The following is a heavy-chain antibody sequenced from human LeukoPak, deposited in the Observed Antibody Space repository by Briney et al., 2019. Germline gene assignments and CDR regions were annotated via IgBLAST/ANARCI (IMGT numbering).Heavy chain of an antibody. Sequence: ASVEVSFKASGYTFTSYDINWVRQATGQGLEWMGWMNPNSGNTGYAQKFQGRVTMTRNTSISTAYMELSSLRSEDTAVYYCASSVLLWFGELSDAFDIWGQGTMVTVSS. CDR1: GYTFTSYD. CDR2: MNPNSGNT. J-gene: IGHJ3*02. V-gene: IGHV1-8*01. CDR3: ASSVLLWFGELSDAFDI. D-gene: IGHD3-10*01.